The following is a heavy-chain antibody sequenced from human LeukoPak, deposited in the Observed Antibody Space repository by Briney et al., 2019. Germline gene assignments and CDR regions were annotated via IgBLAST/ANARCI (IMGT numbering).Heavy chain of an antibody. Sequence: ASVNVSCTASGYTVTSYYMHWVRQAPGQGLEWMAILNPSGGSSNYAQKFQGRATLTRATSTGTVYMELSSLRSEDTAVYYCASVYKHGMDVWGQGTTVIVSS. CDR1: GYTVTSYY. D-gene: IGHD5-24*01. J-gene: IGHJ6*02. V-gene: IGHV1-46*01. CDR3: ASVYKHGMDV. CDR2: LNPSGGSS.